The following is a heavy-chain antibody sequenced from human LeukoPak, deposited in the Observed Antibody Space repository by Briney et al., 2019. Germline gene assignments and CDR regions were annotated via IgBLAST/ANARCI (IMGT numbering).Heavy chain of an antibody. CDR3: VTWRAGLYFDY. CDR1: GFTFSNYW. J-gene: IGHJ4*02. Sequence: GGSLRLSCTASGFTFSNYWMHWVRQAPGKGLVWVSRINTDGGFTSYADSVKGRFTISRDNAKNTLYLQMNSLRAEDAAVYHCVTWRAGLYFDYWSQGTLVTVSS. D-gene: IGHD5-24*01. V-gene: IGHV3-74*01. CDR2: INTDGGFT.